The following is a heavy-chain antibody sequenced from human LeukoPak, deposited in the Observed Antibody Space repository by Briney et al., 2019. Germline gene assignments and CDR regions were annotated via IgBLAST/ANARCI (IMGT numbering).Heavy chain of an antibody. V-gene: IGHV5-51*01. Sequence: GESLKISCQVSGILFTNYWIGWVRQMPGKGLESMGLIYPADSDTTYSPSFQGQVTISADRSISTVYLQWSSLKASDTAMYYCARQSRDGSKNRGYYFDYWGQGTLVTVSS. D-gene: IGHD3-10*01. CDR3: ARQSRDGSKNRGYYFDY. CDR1: GILFTNYW. CDR2: IYPADSDT. J-gene: IGHJ4*02.